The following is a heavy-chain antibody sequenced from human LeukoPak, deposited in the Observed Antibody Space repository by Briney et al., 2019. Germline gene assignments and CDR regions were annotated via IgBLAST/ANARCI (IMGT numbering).Heavy chain of an antibody. CDR3: AREYFGYEIDY. D-gene: IGHD5-12*01. V-gene: IGHV3-7*01. Sequence: GGSLRLSCAASGFTFSTYTIHWVRQAPGKGLEWVANIKQDGSEKYYVDSVKGRFTISRDNAKNSLYLQMNSLRAEDTAVYYCAREYFGYEIDYWGQGTLVTVSS. J-gene: IGHJ4*02. CDR2: IKQDGSEK. CDR1: GFTFSTYT.